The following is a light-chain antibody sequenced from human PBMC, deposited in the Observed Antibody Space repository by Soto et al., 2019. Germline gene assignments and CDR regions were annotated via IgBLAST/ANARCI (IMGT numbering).Light chain of an antibody. J-gene: IGKJ5*01. Sequence: EIVLTQSPGTLSLSPGERATLSCRASQSVSSSYLAWYQQKPGQAPRLLIYGASSRATGIPDRFSGSGSGTDFTLTISSLEPEDFAVYYCQHRTNFIFGQGTRLDIK. CDR3: QHRTNFI. CDR1: QSVSSSY. V-gene: IGKV3D-20*02. CDR2: GAS.